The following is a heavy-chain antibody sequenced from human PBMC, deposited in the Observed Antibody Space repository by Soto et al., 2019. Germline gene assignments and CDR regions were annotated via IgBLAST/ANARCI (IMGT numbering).Heavy chain of an antibody. J-gene: IGHJ4*02. CDR2: NYSGGNT. Sequence: DVQLVESGGGLVLRGESLRLSCAASGFTVGSDYMSWVRQAPGKGLEWVVGNYSGGNTYNADSVEGKFTISRDTSKNRLYLQMNRLRAEDASIYYCARDQWVSEICDYWGQGTLVTVSS. V-gene: IGHV3-66*01. D-gene: IGHD2-8*01. CDR1: GFTVGSDY. CDR3: ARDQWVSEICDY.